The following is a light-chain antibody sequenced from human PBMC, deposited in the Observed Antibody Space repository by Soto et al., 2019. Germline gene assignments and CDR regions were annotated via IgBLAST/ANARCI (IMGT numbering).Light chain of an antibody. Sequence: EIVLTQSPATLSLSPAARATLSCRASQSVSSYLAWYQQKPGQAPGLLIYGASTRATGVPARFSGSGSGTEFTLSISSLQSEDFAVYYCQQYKNWPSITFGQGTRLEI. V-gene: IGKV3-15*01. CDR3: QQYKNWPSIT. CDR2: GAS. CDR1: QSVSSY. J-gene: IGKJ5*01.